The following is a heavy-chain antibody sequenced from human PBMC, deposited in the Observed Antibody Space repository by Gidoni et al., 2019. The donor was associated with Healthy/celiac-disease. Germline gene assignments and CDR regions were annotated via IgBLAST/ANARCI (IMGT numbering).Heavy chain of an antibody. V-gene: IGHV2-26*01. Sequence: QVTLKESGPVLVNPTETLTLTCTVSGFSLSNARMGVSWIRQPPGKALEWLAHIFSNDEKSYSTSLKSRLTISKDTSKSQVVLTMTNMDPVDTATYYCARIHPHYYYGMDVWGQGTTVTVSS. CDR3: ARIHPHYYYGMDV. CDR2: IFSNDEK. J-gene: IGHJ6*02. CDR1: GFSLSNARMG.